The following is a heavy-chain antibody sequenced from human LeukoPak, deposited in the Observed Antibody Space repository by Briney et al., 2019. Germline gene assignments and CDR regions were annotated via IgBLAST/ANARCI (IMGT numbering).Heavy chain of an antibody. J-gene: IGHJ4*02. D-gene: IGHD3-22*01. V-gene: IGHV3-23*01. CDR2: ISGNGGST. CDR1: GFTFSDYA. Sequence: PGGSLRLSCAASGFTFSDYAITWVRQAPGKGLVWVSHISGNGGSTSYAASVKGRFTVSRDNSKNMLYLQMNSLRVDDTAVYYCAKVRPFTPIAVVPEYFDYWGQGTLVAVSS. CDR3: AKVRPFTPIAVVPEYFDY.